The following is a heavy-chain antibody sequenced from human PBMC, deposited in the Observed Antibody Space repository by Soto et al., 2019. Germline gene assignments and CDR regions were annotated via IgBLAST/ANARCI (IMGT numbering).Heavy chain of an antibody. CDR3: ARDRWACSSTSCYSGSPWFDP. D-gene: IGHD2-2*02. CDR1: GYTFTNYY. V-gene: IGHV1-46*01. J-gene: IGHJ5*02. Sequence: ASVKVSCKASGYTFTNYYIHWVRQAPGQGLEWMGKIHPSGGSTNSAQKFQGRVTMTRDTSTSTVYMELSSLRSEDTAIYYCARDRWACSSTSCYSGSPWFDPWGQGTLVTVSS. CDR2: IHPSGGST.